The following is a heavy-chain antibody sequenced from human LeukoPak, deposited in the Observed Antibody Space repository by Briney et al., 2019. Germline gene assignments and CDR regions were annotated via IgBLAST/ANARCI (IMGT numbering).Heavy chain of an antibody. D-gene: IGHD5-18*01. Sequence: ASVKVSCKASGYTFTSYDINWVRQATGQGLEWMGWMNPNSGNTGYAQKFQGRVTMTRNTSISTAYMELSSLRSEDTAVYYCARVSSGYSYGYYYYYGMDVWGQGTTVTVSS. CDR3: ARVSSGYSYGYYYYYGMDV. CDR2: MNPNSGNT. J-gene: IGHJ6*02. CDR1: GYTFTSYD. V-gene: IGHV1-8*01.